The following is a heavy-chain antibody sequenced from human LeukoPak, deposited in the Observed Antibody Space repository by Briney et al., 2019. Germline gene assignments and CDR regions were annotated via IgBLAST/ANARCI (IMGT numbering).Heavy chain of an antibody. CDR2: IYYSGST. D-gene: IGHD3-22*01. CDR3: ARVRGYYDSSGYDY. V-gene: IGHV4-59*01. Sequence: SETLSLTCTVSGASISSYYWSWIRQPPGKGLEWIGYIYYSGSTNYNPALKSRVTISEDTSENQISLKLSSVTAADTAVYYCARVRGYYDSSGYDYWGQGTLVTVSS. J-gene: IGHJ4*02. CDR1: GASISSYY.